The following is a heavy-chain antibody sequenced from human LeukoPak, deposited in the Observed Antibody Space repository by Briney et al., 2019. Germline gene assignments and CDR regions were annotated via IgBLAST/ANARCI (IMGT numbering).Heavy chain of an antibody. V-gene: IGHV3-11*01. D-gene: IGHD6-13*01. CDR1: GFTFSDYY. Sequence: GGSLRLSCAVSGFTFSDYYMSWIRQAPGKGLEWVSYVSSGGSTISHADSVKGRFTISRDNAENSLYLQMNSLRAEDTAVYYCARRAAGGRRFDYWGQGTLVTVSS. CDR2: VSSGGSTI. J-gene: IGHJ4*02. CDR3: ARRAAGGRRFDY.